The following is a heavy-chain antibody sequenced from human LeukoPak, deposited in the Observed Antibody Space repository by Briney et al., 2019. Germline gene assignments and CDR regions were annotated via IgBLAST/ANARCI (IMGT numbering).Heavy chain of an antibody. CDR3: ARGATPPAIYDFWSGYYTRFDY. CDR2: INPNSGRT. J-gene: IGHJ4*02. CDR1: GYTFTGYY. Sequence: ASVKVSCKASGYTFTGYYMHWVRQAPGQGLEWMGWINPNSGRTNYAQKFQGRVTMTRDTSISTAYMELSRLRSDDTAVYYCARGATPPAIYDFWSGYYTRFDYWGQGTLVTVSS. D-gene: IGHD3-3*01. V-gene: IGHV1-2*02.